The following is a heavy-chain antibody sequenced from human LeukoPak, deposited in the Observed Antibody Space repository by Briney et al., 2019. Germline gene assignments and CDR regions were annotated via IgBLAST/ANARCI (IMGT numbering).Heavy chain of an antibody. V-gene: IGHV4-4*02. D-gene: IGHD2-2*01. J-gene: IGHJ4*02. CDR1: GASISSSNW. CDR3: MRTYCSNISSFYFDY. Sequence: SETLTLTCAVSGASISSSNWWSWARQPPGKGLEWIGEIFHAGSTNYNPSLQSRVTISVDNSRNQFSLKLTSVTAADTAVYYCMRTYCSNISSFYFDYWGQGTLATLSS. CDR2: IFHAGST.